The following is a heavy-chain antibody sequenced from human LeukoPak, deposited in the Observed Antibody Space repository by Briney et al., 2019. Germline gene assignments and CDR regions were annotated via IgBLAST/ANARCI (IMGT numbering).Heavy chain of an antibody. CDR2: IYYSGST. CDR3: ARRSDSGSDDGEDYFDY. J-gene: IGHJ4*02. V-gene: IGHV4-59*08. Sequence: PSETLSLTCTVSGGSISSYYWSWIWQPPGKGLEWIGYIYYSGSTNYNPSLKSRVTISVDTSNNQFSLKLTSVTAADTAVYFCARRSDSGSDDGEDYFDYWGQGTLVTVSS. CDR1: GGSISSYY. D-gene: IGHD1-26*01.